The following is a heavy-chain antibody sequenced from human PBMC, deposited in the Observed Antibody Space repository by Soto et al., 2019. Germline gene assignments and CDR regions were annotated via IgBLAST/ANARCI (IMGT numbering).Heavy chain of an antibody. V-gene: IGHV4-30-4*01. D-gene: IGHD6-19*01. J-gene: IGHJ6*02. Sequence: PSETLSLTCTVSGGSISSGDYYWSWIRQPPGKGLEWIGYIYYSGSTYYNPSLKSRVTISVDTSKNQFSLKLSSVTAADTAVYYCARDLASSGWYGGDYYYGMDVWGQGTTVTVSS. CDR1: GGSISSGDYY. CDR2: IYYSGST. CDR3: ARDLASSGWYGGDYYYGMDV.